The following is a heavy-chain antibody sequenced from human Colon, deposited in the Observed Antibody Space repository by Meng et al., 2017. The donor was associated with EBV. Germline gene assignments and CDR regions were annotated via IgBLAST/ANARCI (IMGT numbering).Heavy chain of an antibody. CDR1: GGSMSSGNYY. Sequence: VRLQESGPGLVAPSPTLSLTCTVTGGSMSSGNYYWTWIRQPPGKGLEWIGYIHHSGSAYYNPSLKSRVSTSVDTSKNQFSLNLNSMTAADTAVYYCASFDHIPRRNYFDYWGQGTLVTVSS. D-gene: IGHD2-21*01. V-gene: IGHV4-30-4*01. CDR2: IHHSGSA. J-gene: IGHJ4*02. CDR3: ASFDHIPRRNYFDY.